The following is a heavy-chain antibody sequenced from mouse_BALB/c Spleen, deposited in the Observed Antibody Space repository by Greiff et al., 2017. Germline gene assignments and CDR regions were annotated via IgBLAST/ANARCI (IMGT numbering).Heavy chain of an antibody. V-gene: IGHV1S135*01. CDR2: IDPYYGGT. D-gene: IGHD1-1*01. CDR3: ARSGGSSPAWFAY. J-gene: IGHJ3*01. Sequence: VQLQQSGAELVRPGTSVKVSCKASGYSFTGYNMNWVKQSNGKSLEWIGNIDPYYGGTSYNQKFKGKATLTVDKSSSTAYMQLKSLTSEDSAVYYCARSGGSSPAWFAYWGQGTLVTVSA. CDR1: GYSFTGYN.